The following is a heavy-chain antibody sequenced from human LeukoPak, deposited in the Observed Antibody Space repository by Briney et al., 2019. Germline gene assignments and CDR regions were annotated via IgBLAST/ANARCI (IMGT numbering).Heavy chain of an antibody. J-gene: IGHJ5*02. CDR3: ARDFRVVRGVIITDNWFDP. CDR2: ISSSGSTI. V-gene: IGHV3-11*01. Sequence: GGSLRLSCAASGFTFSDYYMGWIRQAPGKGLEWVSYISSSGSTIYYADPVKGRFTISRDNAKNSLYLQMNSLRAEDTAVYYCARDFRVVRGVIITDNWFDPWGQGTLVTVSS. D-gene: IGHD3-10*01. CDR1: GFTFSDYY.